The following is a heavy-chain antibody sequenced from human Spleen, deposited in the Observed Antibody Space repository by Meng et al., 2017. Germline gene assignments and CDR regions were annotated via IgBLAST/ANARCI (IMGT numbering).Heavy chain of an antibody. V-gene: IGHV3-7*01. CDR1: GFSFSSYW. CDR2: IRQDGSEK. CDR3: ARIDYGGDGIGY. J-gene: IGHJ4*02. Sequence: GGSLRLSCAASGFSFSSYWMNWVRQAPGKGLQWVANIRQDGSEKSYVDSVKGRFTISRDNGKNSLYLQMNSLRAEDTALYYCARIDYGGDGIGYWGQGALVTVSS. D-gene: IGHD4-23*01.